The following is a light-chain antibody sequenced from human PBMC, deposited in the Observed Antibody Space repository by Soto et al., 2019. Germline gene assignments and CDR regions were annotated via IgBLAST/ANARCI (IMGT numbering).Light chain of an antibody. V-gene: IGKV3-11*01. J-gene: IGKJ5*01. CDR3: HQRQYWPPIT. CDR1: QSVSNNY. Sequence: DIVMTQSPDSLAVSPGERATLSCRASQSVSNNYLAWYQQKPGQAPRLLIYGASNRANGIPARFSGSGSGTDLTLTISSLEPEDFAVYYCHQRQYWPPITFGQGTRLEIK. CDR2: GAS.